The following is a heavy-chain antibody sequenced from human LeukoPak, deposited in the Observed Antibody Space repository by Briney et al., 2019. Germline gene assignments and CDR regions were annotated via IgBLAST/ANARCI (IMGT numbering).Heavy chain of an antibody. Sequence: GGSLRLSCVASGFSFSDSAIHWVRQAAGKGLEWVGRIRSEPKNFATAYAASVRGRFTISRDDSKNTAYLQMDGLKNEDTAVYFCFSSNSTPGGNWFDPWGQGTLVTVSS. CDR2: IRSEPKNFAT. J-gene: IGHJ5*02. CDR3: FSSNSTPGGNWFDP. V-gene: IGHV3-73*01. CDR1: GFSFSDSA. D-gene: IGHD4-11*01.